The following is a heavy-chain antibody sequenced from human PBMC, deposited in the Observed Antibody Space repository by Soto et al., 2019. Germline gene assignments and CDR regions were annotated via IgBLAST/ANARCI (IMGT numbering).Heavy chain of an antibody. J-gene: IGHJ5*02. CDR1: GASISTNHHN. D-gene: IGHD3-9*01. V-gene: IGHV4-39*01. CDR2: IHYRGDT. CDR3: ARLPTGYPNWFDP. Sequence: QVQLQGSGPGLVRPSETLSLTCTVSGASISTNHHNWAWVRQPPGKGLEWMGNIHYRGDTYFNPSLASRLSMSVDTSKNQFSLKRTSVTAAVTAVYYCARLPTGYPNWFDPWGQGTLVTVSS.